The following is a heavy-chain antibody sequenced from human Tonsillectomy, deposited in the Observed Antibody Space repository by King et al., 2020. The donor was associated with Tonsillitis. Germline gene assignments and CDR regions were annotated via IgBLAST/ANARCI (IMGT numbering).Heavy chain of an antibody. Sequence: QLQLQESGPGLVKPSQTLSLTCTVSGGSISSGSYYWSWIRQPAGEGLEWIGRVYTSGSTNYNPSLKPRVTMSVDTSKNQFSLKLSSVTAVDTAVYYCAREISGSPTYGSAFDIWGQGTMVTVSS. CDR3: AREISGSPTYGSAFDI. J-gene: IGHJ3*02. V-gene: IGHV4-61*02. CDR2: VYTSGST. CDR1: GGSISSGSYY. D-gene: IGHD1-26*01.